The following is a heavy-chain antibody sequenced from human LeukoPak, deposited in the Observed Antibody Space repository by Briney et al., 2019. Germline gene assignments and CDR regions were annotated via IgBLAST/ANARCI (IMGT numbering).Heavy chain of an antibody. D-gene: IGHD4-17*01. CDR3: ARGGTVLRPNSPYDY. CDR2: ISFHGTDS. CDR1: GFTFISYA. Sequence: GGSLRLSCAASGFTFISYAIHWVRQAPGKGLEWVAVISFHGTDSFYADSVKGRFTISRDNSKNTLYLQMSSLRADDMAVYYCARGGTVLRPNSPYDYWGQGTLVTVSS. V-gene: IGHV3-30*04. J-gene: IGHJ4*02.